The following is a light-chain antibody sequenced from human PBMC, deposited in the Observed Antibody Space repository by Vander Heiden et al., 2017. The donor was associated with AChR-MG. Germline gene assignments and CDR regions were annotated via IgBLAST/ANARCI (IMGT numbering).Light chain of an antibody. CDR3: QQYASTPLT. V-gene: IGKV3-20*01. CDR1: QSISSSY. CDR2: GAS. Sequence: DTVFTQSPGTLSLSPGESSAISCRASQSISSSYLAWYQQNPGQAPRLLIYGASSRDTGIPDRFSGSGSGTDFTLTISSLEPEDFAVYYCQQYASTPLTFGGGTKVEIK. J-gene: IGKJ4*01.